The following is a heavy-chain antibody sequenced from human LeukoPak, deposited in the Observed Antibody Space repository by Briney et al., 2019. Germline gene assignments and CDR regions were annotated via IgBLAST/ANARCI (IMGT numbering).Heavy chain of an antibody. CDR3: ARDFYSSPDY. Sequence: ASVKVSCKASGYTFTNYGISWVRHAPGQGVEWMGWISAYNANTYYAQKLQGRVTMTTDTSTSTAYMELRSLRSDDTAVYYCARDFYSSPDYWGQGTLVTVSS. CDR2: ISAYNANT. J-gene: IGHJ4*02. V-gene: IGHV1-18*01. D-gene: IGHD6-13*01. CDR1: GYTFTNYG.